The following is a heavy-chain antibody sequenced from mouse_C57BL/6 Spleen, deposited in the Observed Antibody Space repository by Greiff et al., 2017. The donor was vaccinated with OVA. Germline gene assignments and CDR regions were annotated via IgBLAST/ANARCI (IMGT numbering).Heavy chain of an antibody. Sequence: QVQLQQPGPELVKPGASVKLSCKASGHPFTSYWLHWVKQRPGQGLEWIGNINPSNGGTNYNEKFKSKATLTVDKSSSTAYMQLSSLTSEDSAVYYCARPGSSGYHAMDDGGQRTSVTVTS. J-gene: IGHJ4*01. CDR3: ARPGSSGYHAMDD. CDR2: INPSNGGT. CDR1: GHPFTSYW. D-gene: IGHD3-2*02. V-gene: IGHV1-53*01.